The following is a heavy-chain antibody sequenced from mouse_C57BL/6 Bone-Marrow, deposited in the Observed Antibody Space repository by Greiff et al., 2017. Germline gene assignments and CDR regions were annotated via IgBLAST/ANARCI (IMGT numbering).Heavy chain of an antibody. D-gene: IGHD1-1*01. Sequence: VQLQQSGPELVKPGASVKISCKASGYAFSSSWMNWVKQRPGKGLEWIGRIYPGDGDTNYNGKFKGKATLTADKSSSTAYMQLSSLTSEDSAVYFCARGSPYYYGSSFPYAMDYWGQGTSVTVSS. CDR3: ARGSPYYYGSSFPYAMDY. CDR1: GYAFSSSW. J-gene: IGHJ4*01. CDR2: IYPGDGDT. V-gene: IGHV1-82*01.